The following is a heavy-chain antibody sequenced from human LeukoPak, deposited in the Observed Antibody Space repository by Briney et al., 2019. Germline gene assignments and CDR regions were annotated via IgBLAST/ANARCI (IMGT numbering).Heavy chain of an antibody. D-gene: IGHD6-6*01. J-gene: IGHJ3*02. Sequence: GGSLRLSYAASGFTFSNYWMHWVRQAPGRGLEWISDISSSSATIYYADSVRGRFTVSRDNAKKSLYLHMNSVRAEDTAVYYCARSSRGAFDIWGQGTMVTVSS. CDR2: ISSSSATI. CDR3: ARSSRGAFDI. V-gene: IGHV3-48*04. CDR1: GFTFSNYW.